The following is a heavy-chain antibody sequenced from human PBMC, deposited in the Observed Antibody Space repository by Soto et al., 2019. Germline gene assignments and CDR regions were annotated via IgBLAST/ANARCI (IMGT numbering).Heavy chain of an antibody. CDR2: IIPIFGTA. CDR1: GGTFSSYA. Sequence: QVQLVQSGAEVKKPGSSVKVSCKASGGTFSSYAISWVRQAPGQGLEWLGGIIPIFGTANYAHKFQGRVTITADKSTSTAYMELSRLRSEDTAVYYCARGYGGHGYYGMDVWGQGTTVTVSS. V-gene: IGHV1-69*06. CDR3: ARGYGGHGYYGMDV. D-gene: IGHD5-12*01. J-gene: IGHJ6*02.